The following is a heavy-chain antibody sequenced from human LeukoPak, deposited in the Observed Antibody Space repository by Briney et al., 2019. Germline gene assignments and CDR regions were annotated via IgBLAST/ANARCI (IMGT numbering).Heavy chain of an antibody. CDR3: ASHSYDSSGYYGDFDY. V-gene: IGHV4-39*01. CDR1: GGSISSSSYY. J-gene: IGHJ4*02. CDR2: IYYSGST. D-gene: IGHD3-22*01. Sequence: SETLSLTCTVSGGSISSSSYYWGWIRQPPGKGLGWIGSIYYSGSTYYNPSLKSRVTISVDTSKNQFSLKLSSVTAADTAVYYCASHSYDSSGYYGDFDYWGQGTLVTVSS.